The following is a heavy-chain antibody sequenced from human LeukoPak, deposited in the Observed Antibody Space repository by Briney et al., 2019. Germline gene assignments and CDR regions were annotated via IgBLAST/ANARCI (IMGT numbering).Heavy chain of an antibody. CDR2: IYYSGST. Sequence: PSETLSLTCTVSGGSISSSSYYWGWIRQPPGKGLEWIGSIYYSGSTYYNPSLKSRVTISVDTSKNQFSLKLSSVTAADTAVYYCARHKVYDTAAAGRRFFYFDYWGQGTLVTVSS. D-gene: IGHD6-13*01. V-gene: IGHV4-39*01. J-gene: IGHJ4*02. CDR3: ARHKVYDTAAAGRRFFYFDY. CDR1: GGSISSSSYY.